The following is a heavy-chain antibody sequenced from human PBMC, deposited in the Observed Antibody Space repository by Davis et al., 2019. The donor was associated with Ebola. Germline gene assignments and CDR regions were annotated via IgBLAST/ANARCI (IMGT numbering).Heavy chain of an antibody. V-gene: IGHV3-7*01. Sequence: GESLKISCAASGFTFSSYWMSWVRQAPGKGLEWVANIKQDGSEKYYVDSVKGRFTISRDNAKNALYLQMNSLRAEDTAVYYCARVEDSSSWYFGYWGQGTLVTVSS. CDR3: ARVEDSSSWYFGY. J-gene: IGHJ4*02. CDR1: GFTFSSYW. D-gene: IGHD6-13*01. CDR2: IKQDGSEK.